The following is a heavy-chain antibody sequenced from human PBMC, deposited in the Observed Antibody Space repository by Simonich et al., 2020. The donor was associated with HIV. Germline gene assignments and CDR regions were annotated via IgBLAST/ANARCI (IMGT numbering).Heavy chain of an antibody. CDR1: GGSFSGYY. J-gene: IGHJ4*02. V-gene: IGHV4-34*01. CDR2: IHHSGST. D-gene: IGHD2-2*01. CDR3: ARGFYQRLYYFDY. Sequence: VQLQQWGAGLLKPSETLSLTCAVYGGSFSGYYWSWIRQPAGKGLEWIWEIHHSGSTNYNPSLKSRVTISVDTSKNQFSLKLSSVTAADTAVYYCARGFYQRLYYFDYWGQGTLVTVSS.